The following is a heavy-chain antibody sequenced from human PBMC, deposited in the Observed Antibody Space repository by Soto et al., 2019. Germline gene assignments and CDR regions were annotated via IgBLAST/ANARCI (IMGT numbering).Heavy chain of an antibody. CDR3: ARGTPSPLIVRSSRGPWFDP. V-gene: IGHV4-59*08. D-gene: IGHD2-15*01. CDR2: MYYGGRT. CDR1: GGSISSYY. J-gene: IGHJ5*02. Sequence: ETLSLTCTVSGGSISSYYWSWIRQPPGKGLEWIGYMYYGGRTNYNPSLKSRVTISVDTSKMQVSLKLSSVTAADTAVYFCARGTPSPLIVRSSRGPWFDPWGQGTLVTVSS.